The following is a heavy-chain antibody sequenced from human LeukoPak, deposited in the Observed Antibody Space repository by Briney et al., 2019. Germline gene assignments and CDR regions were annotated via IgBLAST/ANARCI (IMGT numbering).Heavy chain of an antibody. CDR1: GFIFSDYY. D-gene: IGHD3-10*01. CDR2: IKQDGGEK. CDR3: ARDRGFGQADV. V-gene: IGHV3-7*01. J-gene: IGHJ6*04. Sequence: GGSLRLSCAASGFIFSDYYMTWIRQAPGKGLEWVANIKQDGGEKYYVDSVKGRFTISRDNAKNSLYLQMNSLRAEDTAVYYCARDRGFGQADVWGKGTTVTVSS.